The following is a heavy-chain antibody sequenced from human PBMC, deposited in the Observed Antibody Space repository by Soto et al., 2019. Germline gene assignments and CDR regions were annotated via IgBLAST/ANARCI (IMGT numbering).Heavy chain of an antibody. V-gene: IGHV3-30-3*01. CDR2: ISYDGSNK. J-gene: IGHJ5*02. CDR3: ARDPRGYCSSTSCSQNWFDP. D-gene: IGHD2-2*01. Sequence: QVQLVESGGGVVQPGRSLRLSCVASGFIFSSYVMHWVRQATGKGLEWVAVISYDGSNKYYADSVKGRFTISRDNSKNTLYLQMNSLRAEDTAVYYCARDPRGYCSSTSCSQNWFDPWGQGTLVTVSS. CDR1: GFIFSSYV.